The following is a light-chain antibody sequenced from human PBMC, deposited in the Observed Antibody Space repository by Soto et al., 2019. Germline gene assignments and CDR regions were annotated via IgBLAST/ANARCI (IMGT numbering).Light chain of an antibody. J-gene: IGLJ2*01. Sequence: QAVVTQEPSLTVSPGGTVTLTCGSRTGDVTSGHYPYWFQQKPGQAPRTLIYDTSNQHSWTPARFSGSLLGGKAALTLSGAQPEDGAEYYCLLSYSGARGVFGGGTKLTVL. CDR2: DTS. CDR1: TGDVTSGHY. CDR3: LLSYSGARGV. V-gene: IGLV7-46*01.